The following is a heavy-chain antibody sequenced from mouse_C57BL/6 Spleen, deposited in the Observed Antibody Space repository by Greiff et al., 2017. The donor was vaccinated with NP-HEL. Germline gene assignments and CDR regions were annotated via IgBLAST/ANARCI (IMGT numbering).Heavy chain of an antibody. CDR1: GYTFTDYN. Sequence: VQLQQSGPELVKPGASVKMSCKASGYTFTDYNMHWVKQSHGKSLEWIGDINPNNGGTIYNQKFKGKATLTVDKSSSTAYMELRSLTSEDTAVYYGARSVYYYGSSPLADWGQGTLVT. CDR3: ARSVYYYGSSPLAD. D-gene: IGHD1-1*01. CDR2: INPNNGGT. V-gene: IGHV1-18*01. J-gene: IGHJ3*01.